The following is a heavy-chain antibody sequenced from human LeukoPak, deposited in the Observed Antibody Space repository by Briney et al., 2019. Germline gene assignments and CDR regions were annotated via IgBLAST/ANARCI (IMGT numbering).Heavy chain of an antibody. J-gene: IGHJ4*02. CDR3: ARDDYYESSGYLPPLH. Sequence: ASVKVSCKASGYTFTSYATHWVRQAPGQRLEWMGWVNAGNGNTKYSQKFQDRVTITRDTSASTAYMELSSLRSEDTAVYYCARDDYYESSGYLPPLHWGQGTLVTVSS. D-gene: IGHD3-22*01. CDR2: VNAGNGNT. V-gene: IGHV1-3*01. CDR1: GYTFTSYA.